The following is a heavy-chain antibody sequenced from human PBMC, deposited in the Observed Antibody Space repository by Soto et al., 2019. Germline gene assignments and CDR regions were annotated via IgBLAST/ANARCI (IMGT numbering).Heavy chain of an antibody. CDR1: GFTFSSYS. CDR3: ARGPYDFWSGYFITPYYYYYGMDV. V-gene: IGHV3-21*01. J-gene: IGHJ6*02. CDR2: ISSSSSYI. Sequence: EVQLVESGGGLVKPGGSLRLSCAASGFTFSSYSMNWVRQAPGKGLEWVSSISSSSSYIYYADSVKGRFTISRDNAKTSLYLQMNSLRAEDTAVYYCARGPYDFWSGYFITPYYYYYGMDVWGQGTTVTVSS. D-gene: IGHD3-3*01.